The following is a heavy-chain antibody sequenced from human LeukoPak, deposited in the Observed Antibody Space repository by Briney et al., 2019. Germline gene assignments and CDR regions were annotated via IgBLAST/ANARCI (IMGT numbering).Heavy chain of an antibody. J-gene: IGHJ4*02. Sequence: PGGSLRLSCAASGFTFANYVTHWVRQAPGKGLEWVAVTPPDESLKFYGDSVKGRFTISRDNSKNTMYLQMNNLREEDTAVYYCTRDPILGAPDYFDYWGQGTLVTVSS. CDR3: TRDPILGAPDYFDY. CDR2: TPPDESLK. D-gene: IGHD1-26*01. V-gene: IGHV3-30*04. CDR1: GFTFANYV.